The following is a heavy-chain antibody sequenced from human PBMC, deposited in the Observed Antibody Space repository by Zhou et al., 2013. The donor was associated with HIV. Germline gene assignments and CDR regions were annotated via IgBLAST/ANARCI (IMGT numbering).Heavy chain of an antibody. V-gene: IGHV1-69*05. J-gene: IGHJ2*01. CDR3: ASRRGAMVRGVIGLDFDL. D-gene: IGHD3-10*01. Sequence: QVQLVQSGAEVKKPGSSVKVSCKASGGTFSSYAISWVRQAPGQGLEWMGGIIPIFGTANYAQKFQGRVTITTDESTSTAYMELSSLRSEDTAVYYCASRRGAMVRGVIGLDFDLWGRGTLVTVSS. CDR2: IIPIFGTA. CDR1: GGTFSSYA.